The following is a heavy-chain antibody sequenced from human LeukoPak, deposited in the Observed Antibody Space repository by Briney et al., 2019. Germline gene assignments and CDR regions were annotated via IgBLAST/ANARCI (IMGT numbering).Heavy chain of an antibody. J-gene: IGHJ6*04. V-gene: IGHV3-30*18. CDR1: GFTFSSYG. CDR3: GKEYYDILTGLYYGMDV. CDR2: ISYDGSNK. Sequence: GGSLRLSCAASGFTFSSYGMHWVRQAPGKGLEWVAVISYDGSNKYYADSVKGRFTISRDNSKNTLYLQMNSLRAEDTAVYYCGKEYYDILTGLYYGMDVWGKGTTVTVSS. D-gene: IGHD3-9*01.